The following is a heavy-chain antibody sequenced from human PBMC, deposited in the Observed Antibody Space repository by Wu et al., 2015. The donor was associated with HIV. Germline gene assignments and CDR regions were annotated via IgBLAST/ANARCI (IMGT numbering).Heavy chain of an antibody. Sequence: QVQLVQSGAEVKKPGASVKVSCKASGYTFTSYGISWVRQAPGQGLEWMGWINSKSGDTNYAQKFQGRVTMTRDTSISTAYMELRRLRSDDTAVYFCARDFSGYYYYMDVWGKGTTVTVSS. V-gene: IGHV1-18*01. CDR3: ARDFSGYYYYMDV. D-gene: IGHD3-10*01. J-gene: IGHJ6*03. CDR1: GYTFTSYG. CDR2: INSKSGDT.